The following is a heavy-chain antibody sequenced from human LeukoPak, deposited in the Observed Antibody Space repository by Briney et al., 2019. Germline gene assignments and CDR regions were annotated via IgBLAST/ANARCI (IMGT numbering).Heavy chain of an antibody. CDR1: GFTFSSYG. CDR2: ISYDGSNK. Sequence: PGGSLRLSCAASGFTFSSYGMHWVRQAPGKGLEWVAVISYDGSNKYYADSVKGRFTISRDNSKDTLYPQMNSLRAEDTAVYYCAKTMGIAAAGDYYGMDVWGQGTTVTVSS. J-gene: IGHJ6*02. D-gene: IGHD6-13*01. V-gene: IGHV3-30*18. CDR3: AKTMGIAAAGDYYGMDV.